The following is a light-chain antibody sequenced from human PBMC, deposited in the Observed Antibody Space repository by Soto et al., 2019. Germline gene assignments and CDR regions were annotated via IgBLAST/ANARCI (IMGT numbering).Light chain of an antibody. CDR2: TAS. CDR3: QQSYSAPWT. V-gene: IGKV1-39*01. Sequence: DIQMTQSPSSLSASVGDRVTITCRTSQTIATYLNWYQQRPGKAPNLLIYTASNLQSGVPSRFGGSGSGTVFTLTISSRQPEDFSTYYCQQSYSAPWTFGQGTKVAI. CDR1: QTIATY. J-gene: IGKJ1*01.